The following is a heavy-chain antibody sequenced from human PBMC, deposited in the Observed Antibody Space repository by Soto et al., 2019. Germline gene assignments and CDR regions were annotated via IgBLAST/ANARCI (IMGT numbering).Heavy chain of an antibody. J-gene: IGHJ6*03. CDR2: IYYSGST. V-gene: IGHV4-39*01. Sequence: QLQLQESGPGLVKPSETLSLTCTVSGGSISSSSYYWGWIRQPPGKGLEWIGRIYYSGSTYYNPSLKRRFTISVDTSKNQFSLKLSSVTAADTAVYYCARRLTESTYGSGSQYYYYYYMDVWGKGTTVTVSS. D-gene: IGHD3-10*01. CDR3: ARRLTESTYGSGSQYYYYYYMDV. CDR1: GGSISSSSYY.